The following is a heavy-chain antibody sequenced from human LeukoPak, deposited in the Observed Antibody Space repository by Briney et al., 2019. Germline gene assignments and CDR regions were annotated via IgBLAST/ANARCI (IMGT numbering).Heavy chain of an antibody. CDR3: ARDRLGEVDFEAFDI. CDR1: GFTFSSYS. D-gene: IGHD3-16*01. CDR2: ISSSSSYI. V-gene: IGHV3-21*01. Sequence: GGSLRLSCAASGFTFSSYSMNLVRQAPGKGLEWVSSISSSSSYIYYADSVKGRFTISRDNAKNSLYLQMNSLRAEDTAVYYCARDRLGEVDFEAFDIWGQGTMVTVSS. J-gene: IGHJ3*02.